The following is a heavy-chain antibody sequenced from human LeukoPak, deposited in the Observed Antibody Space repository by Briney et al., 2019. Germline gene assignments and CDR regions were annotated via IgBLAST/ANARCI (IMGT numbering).Heavy chain of an antibody. CDR2: ISYDGSNK. V-gene: IGHV3-30*18. CDR1: GFTFSSYG. Sequence: GRSLRLSCAASGFTFSSYGMHWVRQAPGKGLEWVAVISYDGSNKYYADSVKGRFTISRGNSKNTLYLQMNSLRAEDTAVYYCAKKEWFVEFDYWGQGTLVTVSS. D-gene: IGHD3-10*01. CDR3: AKKEWFVEFDY. J-gene: IGHJ4*02.